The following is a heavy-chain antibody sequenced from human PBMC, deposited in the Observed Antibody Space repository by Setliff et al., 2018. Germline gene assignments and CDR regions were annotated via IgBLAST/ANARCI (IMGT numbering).Heavy chain of an antibody. D-gene: IGHD2-21*02. Sequence: GESLKISCKGSGYTFTNYWIAWVRQMPGKGLEYMGIIYPGDSDARYSPSFRGQVTISADKSIGTAYLQWSSLKASDTAIYYCARRGWGSSSGDCYSPKGCYYYYMDVWGKGTTVTVSS. CDR1: GYTFTNYW. V-gene: IGHV5-51*01. J-gene: IGHJ6*03. CDR3: ARRGWGSSSGDCYSPKGCYYYYMDV. CDR2: IYPGDSDA.